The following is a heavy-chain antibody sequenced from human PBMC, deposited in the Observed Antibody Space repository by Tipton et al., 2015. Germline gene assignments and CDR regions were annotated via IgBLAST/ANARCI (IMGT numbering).Heavy chain of an antibody. CDR2: IQYSGST. V-gene: IGHV4-59*07. D-gene: IGHD4-17*01. CDR1: SDSISKYY. CDR3: ARSRYTVTPDS. J-gene: IGHJ4*02. Sequence: TLSLTCSVSSDSISKYYWSWIRQPPGKELEWIGYIQYSGSTNYNPSLKSRVTISVDTSKNQFSLTLNSVAAADTAVYYCARSRYTVTPDSWGQGTLVTVSS.